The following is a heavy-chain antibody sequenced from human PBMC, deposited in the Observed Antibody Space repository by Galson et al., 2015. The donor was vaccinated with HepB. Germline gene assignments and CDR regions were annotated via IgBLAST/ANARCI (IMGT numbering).Heavy chain of an antibody. CDR1: GYTFTSYD. Sequence: SVKVSCKASGYTFTSYDINWVRQATGQGLEWMGWMNPNSGNTGYAQKFQGRVTMTRNTSISTAYMELSSLRSEDTAVYYCARARRGRHDYAPGYWGQGTLVTVSS. V-gene: IGHV1-8*01. CDR2: MNPNSGNT. J-gene: IGHJ4*02. D-gene: IGHD4-17*01. CDR3: ARARRGRHDYAPGY.